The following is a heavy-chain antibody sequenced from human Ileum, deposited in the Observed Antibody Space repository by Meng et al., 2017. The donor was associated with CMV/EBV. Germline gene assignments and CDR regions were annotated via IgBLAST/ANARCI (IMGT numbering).Heavy chain of an antibody. J-gene: IGHJ4*02. CDR1: GDSISTGSSY. V-gene: IGHV4-61*02. D-gene: IGHD7-27*01. CDR3: ARQKFGSWGLDY. CDR2: IYTSGTT. Sequence: QLQRQQSVPGQVKLSQTLSLTCTIAGDSISTGSSYWTWIRQPAGKRLEWIGRIYTSGTTNYNPSLNSRVTISVDTSKNQFSLQLNSVTAADTAVYYCARQKFGSWGLDYWGQGTLVTVSS.